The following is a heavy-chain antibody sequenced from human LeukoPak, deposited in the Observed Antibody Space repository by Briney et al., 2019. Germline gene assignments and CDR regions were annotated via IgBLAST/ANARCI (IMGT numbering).Heavy chain of an antibody. Sequence: ASVKVSCKASGGTFSSYAISWVRQAPGQGLEWMGGIIPIFGTANYAQKFRGRVTITADESTSTAYMELGSLRSDDTAVYYCAREGYYYDSSAYYLLFDYWGQGTLVTVSS. J-gene: IGHJ4*02. CDR3: AREGYYYDSSAYYLLFDY. CDR1: GGTFSSYA. D-gene: IGHD3-22*01. V-gene: IGHV1-69*13. CDR2: IIPIFGTA.